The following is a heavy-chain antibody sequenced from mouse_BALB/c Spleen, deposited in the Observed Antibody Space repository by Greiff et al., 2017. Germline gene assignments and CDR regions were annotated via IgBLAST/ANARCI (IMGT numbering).Heavy chain of an antibody. J-gene: IGHJ4*01. D-gene: IGHD4-1*01. CDR1: GFSLTSYG. V-gene: IGHV2-5-1*01. Sequence: VQLKESGPSLVQPSQSLSITCTVSGFSLTSYGVHWVRQSPGKGLEWLGVIWRGGSTDYNAAFMSRLSITKDNSKSQVFFKMNSLQADDTAIYYCAKNWEIGLGPPMDYWGQGTSVTVSS. CDR3: AKNWEIGLGPPMDY. CDR2: IWRGGST.